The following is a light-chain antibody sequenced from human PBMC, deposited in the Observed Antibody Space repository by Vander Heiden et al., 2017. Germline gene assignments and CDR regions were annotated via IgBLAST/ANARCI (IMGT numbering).Light chain of an antibody. Sequence: DIQMTQSPSSLSASVGDRVTITCRASQGITNYLAWYQQKPGKVPKLLIYAASSLQSGVPSRFSGSRSGTEFTLTINSLQPEDVATYYCQKYNGSPRTFGQGTKVENK. CDR3: QKYNGSPRT. CDR1: QGITNY. V-gene: IGKV1-27*01. CDR2: AAS. J-gene: IGKJ1*01.